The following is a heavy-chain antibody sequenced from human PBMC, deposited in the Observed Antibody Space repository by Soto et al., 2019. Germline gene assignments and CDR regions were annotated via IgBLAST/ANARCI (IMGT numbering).Heavy chain of an antibody. CDR2: IKQDGSEN. V-gene: IGHV3-7*01. Sequence: EVQLVESGGGLVQPWGSLRLSCAASEFTFSTYWMSWVRQAPGKGLEWVANIKQDGSENYYVDSVKGRFTISRDNAKNSLYLQMNSLRAEDTAVFYCARAGVAARPPDYWGQGTLVTVSS. J-gene: IGHJ4*02. D-gene: IGHD6-6*01. CDR1: EFTFSTYW. CDR3: ARAGVAARPPDY.